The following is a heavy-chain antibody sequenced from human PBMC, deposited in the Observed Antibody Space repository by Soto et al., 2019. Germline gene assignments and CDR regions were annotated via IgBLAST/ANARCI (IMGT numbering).Heavy chain of an antibody. V-gene: IGHV3-30*18. CDR2: ISYDGSNK. CDR3: AKEGGDFWSKGYYYYGMDV. CDR1: GFTFSSYG. D-gene: IGHD3-3*01. J-gene: IGHJ6*02. Sequence: GGSLRLSCAASGFTFSSYGMHWVRQAPGKGLEWVAVISYDGSNKYYADSVKGRFTISRDNSKNTLYLQMNSLRAEDTAVYYCAKEGGDFWSKGYYYYGMDVCGQGTTVTVSS.